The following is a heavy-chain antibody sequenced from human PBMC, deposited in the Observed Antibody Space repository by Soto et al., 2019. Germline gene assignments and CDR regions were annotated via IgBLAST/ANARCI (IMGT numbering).Heavy chain of an antibody. V-gene: IGHV1-3*01. J-gene: IGHJ6*03. CDR2: INAGNGNT. Sequence: GASVKVSCKASGYTFTSYAMHWGRQAPGQRLEWMGWINAGNGNTKYSQKFQGRVTITRDTSASTAYMELSSLRSEDTAVYYCARDGSHSYYYYMDVWGKGTTVTVSS. CDR3: ARDGSHSYYYYMDV. CDR1: GYTFTSYA.